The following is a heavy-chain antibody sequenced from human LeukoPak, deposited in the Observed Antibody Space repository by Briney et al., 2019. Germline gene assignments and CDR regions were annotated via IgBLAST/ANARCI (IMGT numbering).Heavy chain of an antibody. Sequence: PGGFLRLSCAASGITFSSYTMTWVRQAPGKGLECVSSISSSSGHIYYADSVRGRFTISRDNAKNSLYLQMNSLRADDTAVFYCARDRGGEFDYWGQGTLVTVSS. V-gene: IGHV3-21*01. CDR1: GITFSSYT. J-gene: IGHJ4*02. CDR2: ISSSSGHI. D-gene: IGHD3-16*01. CDR3: ARDRGGEFDY.